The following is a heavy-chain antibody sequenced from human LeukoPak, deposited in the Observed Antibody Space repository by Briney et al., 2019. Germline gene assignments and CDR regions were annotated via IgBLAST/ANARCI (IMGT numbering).Heavy chain of an antibody. CDR2: ISYDGSNK. CDR3: AKGVMSDYGDYSSGNFDY. V-gene: IGHV3-30*18. Sequence: GGSLRLSCAASGFTFSSYGMHWVRQAPGKGLEWVAVISYDGSNKYYADSVKGRFTIFRDNSKNTLYLQMNSLRAEDTAVYYCAKGVMSDYGDYSSGNFDYWGQGTLVTVSS. D-gene: IGHD4-17*01. CDR1: GFTFSSYG. J-gene: IGHJ4*02.